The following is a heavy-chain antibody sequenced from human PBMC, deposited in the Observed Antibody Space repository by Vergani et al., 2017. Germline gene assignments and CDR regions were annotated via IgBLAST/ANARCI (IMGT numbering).Heavy chain of an antibody. CDR3: ARVRYQLYYYYYMDV. CDR2: ISSSSTYI. Sequence: VQLVESGGGVVQPGRSLRLSCAASGFTFSSYSMNWVRQAPGKGLEWVSSISSSSTYIYYADSMKGRFTISRDNAKNSLYLQMNSLRAEDTAVYYCARVRYQLYYYYYMDVWGKGP. J-gene: IGHJ6*03. CDR1: GFTFSSYS. V-gene: IGHV3-21*01. D-gene: IGHD2-2*01.